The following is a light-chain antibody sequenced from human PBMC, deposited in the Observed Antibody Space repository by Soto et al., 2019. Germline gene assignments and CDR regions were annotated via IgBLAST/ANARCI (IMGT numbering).Light chain of an antibody. Sequence: DIQMTQSPSSLSASVGDIVTITCRASQSISSYLNWYQQKPGQAPKLLIYVASSLHSGVPSRFSGSGSGTDFTLTISSLQPEDFATYYCQQSYSTPRTFGQGTKGDIK. V-gene: IGKV1-39*01. CDR3: QQSYSTPRT. CDR1: QSISSY. J-gene: IGKJ1*01. CDR2: VAS.